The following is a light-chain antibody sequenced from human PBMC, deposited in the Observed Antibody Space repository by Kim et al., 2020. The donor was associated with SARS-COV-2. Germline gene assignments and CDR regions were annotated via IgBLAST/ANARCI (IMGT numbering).Light chain of an antibody. CDR3: QQYYSYPPT. CDR1: QGISSY. CDR2: AAS. Sequence: AIRMTQSPSSLSASTGDRVTITCRASQGISSYLAWYQQKPGKAPKLLIYAASTLQSGVPSRFSGSGSGTDFTLTISCLQSEDFATYYCQQYYSYPPTFGRGTKLEI. J-gene: IGKJ2*01. V-gene: IGKV1-8*01.